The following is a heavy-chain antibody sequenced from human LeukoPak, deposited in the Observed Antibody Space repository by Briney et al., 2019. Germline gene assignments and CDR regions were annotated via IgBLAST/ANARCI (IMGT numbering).Heavy chain of an antibody. Sequence: GGSLRLPCAAWGFPLSSWRMNWPSQAPGKGLEWVSSIRSSSTDIYYADSVRGRFTNSRDNAKNSQYLQMNSLRAEDTAVYYCARDRSYASNVAVPWGQGPLVTVSS. CDR3: ARDRSYASNVAVP. CDR2: IRSSSTDI. D-gene: IGHD2-15*01. J-gene: IGHJ5*02. CDR1: GFPLSSWR. V-gene: IGHV3-21*01.